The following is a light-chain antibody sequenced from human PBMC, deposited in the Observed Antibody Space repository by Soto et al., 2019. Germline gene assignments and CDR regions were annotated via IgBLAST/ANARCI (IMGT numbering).Light chain of an antibody. CDR2: DAS. CDR1: QSVSSY. Sequence: IVLTQSPANLSVSPGERATLSCRASQSVSSYVAWYQQKPGQAHRLLIHDASNRATDIPARVSGSGSGTDFTLTSSSLEPEDVALDDCQHRSTWPWTFGQGTKVDIK. V-gene: IGKV3-11*01. CDR3: QHRSTWPWT. J-gene: IGKJ1*01.